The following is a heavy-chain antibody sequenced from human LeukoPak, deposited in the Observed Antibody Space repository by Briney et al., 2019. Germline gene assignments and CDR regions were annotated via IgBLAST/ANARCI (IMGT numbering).Heavy chain of an antibody. V-gene: IGHV4-59*01. CDR2: IYYSGST. D-gene: IGHD2-8*02. CDR1: GASISTYY. CDR3: ARGLVVILFDY. Sequence: PSETLSLTCAVSGASISTYYWGWIRQPPGKGLEWIGYIYYSGSTNYSPSLKSRVTISVDTSKNQFSLKLSSVTAADTAVYYCARGLVVILFDYWGQGTLVTVSS. J-gene: IGHJ4*02.